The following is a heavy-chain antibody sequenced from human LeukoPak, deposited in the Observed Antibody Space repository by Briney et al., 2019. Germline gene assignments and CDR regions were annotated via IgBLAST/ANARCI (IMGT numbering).Heavy chain of an antibody. CDR2: IRQDGSEK. CDR3: ARDAGASGGSPY. J-gene: IGHJ4*02. D-gene: IGHD2-15*01. Sequence: PGGSLRLSCVASGFTFSTFWMSWVRQAPGKGLEWVANIRQDGSEKYYVDSVKGRFTISRDNAKNSLYLQMNSLRAEDTAVYYCARDAGASGGSPYWGQGTLVTVSS. CDR1: GFTFSTFW. V-gene: IGHV3-7*05.